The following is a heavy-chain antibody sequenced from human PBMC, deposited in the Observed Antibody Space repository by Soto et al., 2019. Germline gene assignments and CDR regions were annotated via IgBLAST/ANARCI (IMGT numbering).Heavy chain of an antibody. V-gene: IGHV3-7*03. J-gene: IGHJ4*02. CDR2: IKQDGSEK. CDR3: TEDQY. Sequence: GGSLRLSCAVSTIICSDCWMGWVRQAPGKGLEWVANIKQDGSEKNYLDSVKGRFTISRDIAKNSLYLQMNSLRVEDTAVYYCTEDQYWGQGTLVTVSS. CDR1: TIICSDCW.